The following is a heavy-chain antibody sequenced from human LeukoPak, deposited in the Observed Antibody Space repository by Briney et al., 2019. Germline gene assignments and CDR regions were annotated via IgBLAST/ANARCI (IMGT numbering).Heavy chain of an antibody. V-gene: IGHV1-2*02. CDR2: INPNSGGT. CDR3: ASYCSSTSCYVNSLDY. CDR1: GYTFTGYY. J-gene: IGHJ4*02. D-gene: IGHD2-2*01. Sequence: ASVKVSCKASGYTFTGYYMHWVRQAPGQGLEWVGWINPNSGGTNYAQKFQGRVTMTRDTSISTAYMELSRLRSDDTAVYYCASYCSSTSCYVNSLDYWGQGTLVTVSS.